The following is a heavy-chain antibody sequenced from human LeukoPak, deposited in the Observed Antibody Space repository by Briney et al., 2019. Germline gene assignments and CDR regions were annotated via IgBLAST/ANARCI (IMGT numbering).Heavy chain of an antibody. Sequence: GGSLRLSCAASGFSFSSYAMSWVRQAPGKGLEWVSAISGSGGSTYYADSVKGRFTISRDNSKNTLYLQMNSLRAEDTAVYYCAKDHYYDSSGFTFDYWGQGTLVTVSS. V-gene: IGHV3-23*01. CDR1: GFSFSSYA. CDR2: ISGSGGST. D-gene: IGHD3-22*01. CDR3: AKDHYYDSSGFTFDY. J-gene: IGHJ4*02.